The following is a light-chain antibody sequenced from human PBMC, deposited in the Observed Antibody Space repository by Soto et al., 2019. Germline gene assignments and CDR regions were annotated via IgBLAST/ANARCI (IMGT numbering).Light chain of an antibody. Sequence: DIQMTQSPSTLSGSVGDRVTITCRASQTISSWLAWYQQKPGKAPKLLIYKASTLKSGVPSRFSGSGSGTEFTLTITDLQPEDFATYYCQQNFSPSVTFGGGTTVEIK. CDR2: KAS. CDR3: QQNFSPSVT. CDR1: QTISSW. J-gene: IGKJ4*01. V-gene: IGKV1-5*03.